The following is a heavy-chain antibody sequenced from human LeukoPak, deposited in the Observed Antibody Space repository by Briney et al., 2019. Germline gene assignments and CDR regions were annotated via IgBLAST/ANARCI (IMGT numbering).Heavy chain of an antibody. CDR2: IYYSGST. J-gene: IGHJ4*02. V-gene: IGHV4-59*11. CDR3: ARERYYDSSGYFEIDY. Sequence: SETLSLTCTVSGGSISSHYWSWIRQPPGKGLEWIGYIYYSGSTNYNPSLKSRVTISVDTSKNQFSLKLSSVTAADTAVYYCARERYYDSSGYFEIDYWGQGTLVTVSS. CDR1: GGSISSHY. D-gene: IGHD3-22*01.